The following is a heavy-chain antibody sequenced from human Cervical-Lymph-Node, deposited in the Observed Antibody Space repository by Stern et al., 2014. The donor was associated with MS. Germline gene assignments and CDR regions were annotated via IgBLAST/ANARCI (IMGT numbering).Heavy chain of an antibody. CDR3: AKGREYDGGGSGLSLWYRGMDV. J-gene: IGHJ6*02. CDR2: IIPMFARP. CDR1: GGTFSSHA. V-gene: IGHV1-69*01. Sequence: QLVQSGDEVKKPGASVRVSCKASGGTFSSHAIAWVRQAPRQGLEWIGGIIPMFARPIYARKFQSRVTDSAEGSTRTAYKDLRSLRLDDTDIYCGAKGREYDGGGSGLSLWYRGMDVWGQGTPVIVSS. D-gene: IGHD4-23*01.